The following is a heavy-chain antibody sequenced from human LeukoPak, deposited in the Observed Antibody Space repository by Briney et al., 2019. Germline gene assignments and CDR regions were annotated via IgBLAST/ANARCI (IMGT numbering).Heavy chain of an antibody. CDR3: ARGVPVLRYSSGWDRGDLNY. Sequence: GASVKVSCKASGYTFTGYYMHWVRQAPGQGLEWMRWINPNSGGTNYAQKFQGRVTMTRDTSISTAYMELSRLRPDDTAVYYCARGVPVLRYSSGWDRGDLNYWGQGTLVTVSS. J-gene: IGHJ4*02. D-gene: IGHD6-19*01. CDR1: GYTFTGYY. CDR2: INPNSGGT. V-gene: IGHV1-2*02.